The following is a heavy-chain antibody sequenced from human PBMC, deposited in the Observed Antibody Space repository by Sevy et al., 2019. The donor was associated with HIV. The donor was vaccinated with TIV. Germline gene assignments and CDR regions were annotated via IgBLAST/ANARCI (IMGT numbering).Heavy chain of an antibody. Sequence: GGSLRLSCAASGFTFSKYSMSWVRQPPGKGLEWVSTLSFGCGEINYANSVKGRFTISRENSKSSVYLQMNNLRPEDTAVYYCARAGCTRPHDYWGQGTLVTVSS. CDR3: ARAGCTRPHDY. J-gene: IGHJ4*02. D-gene: IGHD2-8*01. V-gene: IGHV3-23*01. CDR1: GFTFSKYS. CDR2: LSFGCGEI.